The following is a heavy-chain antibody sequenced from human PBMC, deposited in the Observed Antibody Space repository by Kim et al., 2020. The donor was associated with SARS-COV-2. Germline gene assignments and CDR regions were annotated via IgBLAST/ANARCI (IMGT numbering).Heavy chain of an antibody. D-gene: IGHD1-26*01. CDR3: AGEIVGATWFDY. Sequence: SETLSLTCTVSGGSISSYSWSWIRQPPGKGLEWIGYIYYSGSTNCDPSLKSRVTISVDTSKNQFSLKLSSVTAADTAVYYCAGEIVGATWFDYWGQGALVTVSS. CDR1: GGSISSYS. V-gene: IGHV4-59*01. CDR2: IYYSGST. J-gene: IGHJ4*02.